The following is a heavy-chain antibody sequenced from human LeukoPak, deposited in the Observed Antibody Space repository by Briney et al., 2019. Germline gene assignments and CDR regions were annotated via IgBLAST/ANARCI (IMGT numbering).Heavy chain of an antibody. V-gene: IGHV1-8*01. CDR2: MNTKTGNT. Sequence: ASVKVSCKASGYTFTNSDINWVRQAPGQGLEWMGWMNTKTGNTGFAQKLQGRVTMSMDTSITTAYMEVTSLRSEDTAVYYCARGVPYDRWGQGTLVTVSS. J-gene: IGHJ4*02. CDR3: ARGVPYDR. CDR1: GYTFTNSD. D-gene: IGHD2-8*01.